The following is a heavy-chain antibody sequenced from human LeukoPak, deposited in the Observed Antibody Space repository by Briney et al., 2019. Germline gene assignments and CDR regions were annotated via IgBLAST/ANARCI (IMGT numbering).Heavy chain of an antibody. D-gene: IGHD2-2*01. CDR1: GFSFSSHG. Sequence: LPGGSLRLSCAASGFSFSSHGMSWVRQAPGKGLEWVSGIIGGAGSTYYADSVRGRFTISGDNSKNTLYLQMNSLRADDTAVYYCAHGTMYQLDSWGQGTLVTVSS. J-gene: IGHJ4*02. V-gene: IGHV3-23*01. CDR3: AHGTMYQLDS. CDR2: IIGGAGST.